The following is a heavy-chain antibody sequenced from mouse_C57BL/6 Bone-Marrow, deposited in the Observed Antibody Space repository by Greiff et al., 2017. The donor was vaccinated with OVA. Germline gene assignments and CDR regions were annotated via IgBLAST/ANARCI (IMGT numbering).Heavy chain of an antibody. V-gene: IGHV1-55*01. D-gene: IGHD1-1*01. CDR3: AITTVVAFGC. J-gene: IGHJ2*01. Sequence: QVQLKQPGAELVKPGASVKMSCTASGYTFTSYWITWVKQRPGQGLEWIGDIYPGSGSTNYNEKFKSKATLTVDTSSSTAYMQLSSLTSEDSAVYYCAITTVVAFGCWGQGTTLTVSS. CDR2: IYPGSGST. CDR1: GYTFTSYW.